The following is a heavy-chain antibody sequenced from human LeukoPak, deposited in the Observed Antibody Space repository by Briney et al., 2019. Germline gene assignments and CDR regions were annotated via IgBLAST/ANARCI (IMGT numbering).Heavy chain of an antibody. J-gene: IGHJ4*02. CDR1: GGSISSYY. CDR2: IYYSGST. V-gene: IGHV4-59*08. D-gene: IGHD6-19*01. Sequence: SETLSLTCTVSGGSISSYYWSWIRQPPGKGLEWIGYIYYSGSTNYNPSLKSRVTISADTSKNQFSLKLSSVTAADTAVYYCASTYSSGWYGAFDYWGQGTLVTVSS. CDR3: ASTYSSGWYGAFDY.